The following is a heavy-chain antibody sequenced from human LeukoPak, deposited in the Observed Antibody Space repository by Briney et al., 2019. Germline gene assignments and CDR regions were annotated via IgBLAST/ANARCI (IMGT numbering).Heavy chain of an antibody. Sequence: GGSLRLSCAASGFTFRNYGMHWVRQTPGKGLEWVTFIRSDGTNTYYADPVKGRFTISRDNSKNSLYLQMNSLRAEDTAVYYCARDWGIAVAAHAFDIWGQGTMVTVSS. CDR1: GFTFRNYG. CDR2: IRSDGTNT. D-gene: IGHD6-19*01. J-gene: IGHJ3*02. V-gene: IGHV3-30*02. CDR3: ARDWGIAVAAHAFDI.